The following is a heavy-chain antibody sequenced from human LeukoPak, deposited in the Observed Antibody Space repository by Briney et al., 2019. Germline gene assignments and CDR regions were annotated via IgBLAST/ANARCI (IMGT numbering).Heavy chain of an antibody. V-gene: IGHV4-39*01. D-gene: IGHD2/OR15-2a*01. Sequence: PSETLSLTCTVSGGSISSSSYYWGWIRQPPGKGLEWIGSIYYSGSTYYNPSLKSRVTISVDTSKNQFSLKLSSVTAADTAVYYCARVGMGYYSFDYWGQGTLVTVSS. CDR3: ARVGMGYYSFDY. J-gene: IGHJ4*02. CDR1: GGSISSSSYY. CDR2: IYYSGST.